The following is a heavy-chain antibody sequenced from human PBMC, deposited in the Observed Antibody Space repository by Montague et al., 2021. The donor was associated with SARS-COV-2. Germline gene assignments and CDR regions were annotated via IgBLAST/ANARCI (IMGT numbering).Heavy chain of an antibody. CDR1: GFTFSDYA. Sequence: SLGLSCAASGFTFSDYAIYWVRQAPGKGLEWVALISYDGSNKYYADSVKGRFAISRDNSKNTLYLQMNSLRAEDTAVYFCARDRLKWGMITFGGNDYWGQGTLVTVSS. CDR3: ARDRLKWGMITFGGNDY. J-gene: IGHJ4*02. D-gene: IGHD3-16*01. V-gene: IGHV3-30*09. CDR2: ISYDGSNK.